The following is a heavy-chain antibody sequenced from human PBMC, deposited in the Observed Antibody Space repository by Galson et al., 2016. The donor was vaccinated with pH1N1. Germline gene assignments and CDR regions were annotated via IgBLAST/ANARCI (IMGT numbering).Heavy chain of an antibody. Sequence: QSGAEVKKPGESLKISCKGTGYSFSTYWIAWVHQMPGEGLEWMGIIYPGDSDTRYSPPFQGQVTISADKSISAAYLQWSSLQASDTAMYFCARLGIPATIDYHYYMDVWGKGTTVTVSS. D-gene: IGHD2-2*01. J-gene: IGHJ6*03. CDR3: ARLGIPATIDYHYYMDV. V-gene: IGHV5-51*07. CDR2: IYPGDSDT. CDR1: GYSFSTYW.